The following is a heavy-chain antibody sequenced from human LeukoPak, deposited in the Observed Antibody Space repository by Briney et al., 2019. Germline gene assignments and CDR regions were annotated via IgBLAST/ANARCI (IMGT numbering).Heavy chain of an antibody. V-gene: IGHV3-66*01. CDR1: GFTVSSNY. J-gene: IGHJ4*02. CDR3: ASFRGIAAAGTWDY. D-gene: IGHD6-13*01. CDR2: IHSGGST. Sequence: GGSLRLSCAASGFTVSSNYMSWVRQAPGKGLEWVSVIHSGGSTYYANSVKGRFTISRDNSKNTLYLQMNSLRAEDTAVYYCASFRGIAAAGTWDYWGQGTLVTVSS.